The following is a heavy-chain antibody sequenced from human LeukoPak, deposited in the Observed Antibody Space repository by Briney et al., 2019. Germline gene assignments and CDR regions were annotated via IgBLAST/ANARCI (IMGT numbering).Heavy chain of an antibody. J-gene: IGHJ6*03. Sequence: HAGGSLRLSCAASGFTFDDYAMHWVRHASGKGLEWVSHITWDGGSTHYADSVEGRFTISRDNRENSLYLQMNSLRPEDTALYYCAKDRAARGRGNYFYMDVWGKGTTVTVSS. V-gene: IGHV3-43D*03. CDR2: ITWDGGST. CDR1: GFTFDDYA. D-gene: IGHD2/OR15-2a*01. CDR3: AKDRAARGRGNYFYMDV.